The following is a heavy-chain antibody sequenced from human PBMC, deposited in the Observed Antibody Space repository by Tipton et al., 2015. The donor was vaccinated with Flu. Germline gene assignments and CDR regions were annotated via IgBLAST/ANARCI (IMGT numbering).Heavy chain of an antibody. Sequence: TLSLTCAVSGDSISSDYYWGWIRQFPGKGLEWIGSVSRSGDTNYNPSLRSRVTISIDRSKNQFSLKMKSVTAADMAVYYCARRSYSNYVSDPKNWFDPWGQGTLVTVSS. V-gene: IGHV4-38-2*01. J-gene: IGHJ5*02. CDR2: VSRSGDT. D-gene: IGHD4-11*01. CDR3: ARRSYSNYVSDPKNWFDP. CDR1: GDSISSDYY.